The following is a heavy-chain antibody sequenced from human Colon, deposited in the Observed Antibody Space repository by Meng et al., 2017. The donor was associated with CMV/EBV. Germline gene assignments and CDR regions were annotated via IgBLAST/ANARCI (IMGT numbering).Heavy chain of an antibody. CDR2: IKVDGSEK. J-gene: IGHJ6*02. Sequence: GESLKISCAASGFTFSLYWMTWVRQAPGKGLEWVANIKVDGSEKFYVDSVKGRFTISRDNAKNSLYLQMNSLRAEDTAVYFCARDTLSTVTRVPHFAMDVWGQGTTVTVSS. CDR1: GFTFSLYW. CDR3: ARDTLSTVTRVPHFAMDV. D-gene: IGHD4-17*01. V-gene: IGHV3-7*01.